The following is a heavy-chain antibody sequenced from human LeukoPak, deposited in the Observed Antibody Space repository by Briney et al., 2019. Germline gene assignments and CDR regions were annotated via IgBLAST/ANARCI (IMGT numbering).Heavy chain of an antibody. Sequence: PGGSLRLSCTASGFTFSNYNMNWVRQAPGKGLEWVSVIYSGGSTYYANSVKGRFTISRDNSKNTLYLQMNSLRAEDTAVYYCASGIIAAAGKKGNYWGQGTLVTVSS. J-gene: IGHJ4*02. CDR1: GFTFSNYN. CDR2: IYSGGST. CDR3: ASGIIAAAGKKGNY. D-gene: IGHD6-13*01. V-gene: IGHV3-66*01.